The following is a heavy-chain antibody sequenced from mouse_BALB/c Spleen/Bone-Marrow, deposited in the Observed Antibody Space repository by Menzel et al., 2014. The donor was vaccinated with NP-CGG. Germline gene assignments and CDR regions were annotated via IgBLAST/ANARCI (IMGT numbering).Heavy chain of an antibody. J-gene: IGHJ4*01. CDR3: ARWEYYAMDY. CDR2: IDPANGNT. D-gene: IGHD4-1*01. CDR1: GYSFTGYF. Sequence: EVQLQESGPELVKPGASVKISCKASGYSFTGYFMNWAKQRPEQGLEWIGRIDPANGNTKYDPKFQGKATITADTSSNTAYLQLSSLTSEDTAVYYCARWEYYAMDYWGQGTSVTVSS. V-gene: IGHV14-3*02.